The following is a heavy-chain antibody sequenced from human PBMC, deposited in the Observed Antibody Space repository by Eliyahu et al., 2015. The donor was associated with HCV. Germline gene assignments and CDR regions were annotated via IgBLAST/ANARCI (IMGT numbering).Heavy chain of an antibody. J-gene: IGHJ4*02. V-gene: IGHV3-30*03. CDR3: ARDGSGWYPGDY. CDR2: ISNNGNYK. D-gene: IGHD6-19*01. Sequence: QVHLEESGGGVVQPGGSPRLSGATSGFIFKSYGIHWVPPAPGEGVEWVAFISNNGNYKYYADSVTGRFTISRDNSKNTLFLQMNNLRAEDTAVYYCARDGSGWYPGDYWGQGTLITVSP. CDR1: GFIFKSYG.